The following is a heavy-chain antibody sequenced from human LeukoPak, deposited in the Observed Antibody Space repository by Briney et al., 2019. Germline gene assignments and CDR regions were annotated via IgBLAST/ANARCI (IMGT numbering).Heavy chain of an antibody. CDR1: GFTFSSYS. D-gene: IGHD2-8*01. J-gene: IGHJ5*02. CDR2: INSADNVE. CDR3: ARDTVNGPFVISLDL. V-gene: IGHV3-48*02. Sequence: KTGGSLRLSCAASGFTFSSYSMNWVRQAPGKGPEWVAHINSADNVEYYTDSVRGRFTMSRDNAKDLLYLQMNSLRDEDTAVYYCARDTVNGPFVISLDLWGQGVLVTVSS.